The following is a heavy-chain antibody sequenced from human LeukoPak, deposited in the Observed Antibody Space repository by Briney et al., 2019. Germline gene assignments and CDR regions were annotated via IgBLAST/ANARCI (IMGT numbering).Heavy chain of an antibody. Sequence: PSGTLCLTCAVSGGSISSSNWWSWVRQPPGKGLEWIGEIYHSGSTNYNPSLKSRVTISVDKSKNQFSLKLSSVTAADTAVYYCARESWIGSGWYWFDPWGQGTLVTVSS. CDR2: IYHSGST. CDR3: ARESWIGSGWYWFDP. D-gene: IGHD6-19*01. J-gene: IGHJ5*02. CDR1: GGSISSSNW. V-gene: IGHV4-4*02.